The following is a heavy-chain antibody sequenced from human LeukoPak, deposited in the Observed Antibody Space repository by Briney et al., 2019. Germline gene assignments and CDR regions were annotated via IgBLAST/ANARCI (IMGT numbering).Heavy chain of an antibody. CDR2: INTDGSRT. J-gene: IGHJ4*02. D-gene: IGHD6-19*01. Sequence: PGGSLRLSCAASGFTFSSYWMHWVRQVPGKGLVWVARINTDGSRTTYADSVKGRFTISRDNAKDTLYLQMNSLRAEDTAVYYCARVEITVAGTEFDYWGQGTLVTVSS. V-gene: IGHV3-74*01. CDR3: ARVEITVAGTEFDY. CDR1: GFTFSSYW.